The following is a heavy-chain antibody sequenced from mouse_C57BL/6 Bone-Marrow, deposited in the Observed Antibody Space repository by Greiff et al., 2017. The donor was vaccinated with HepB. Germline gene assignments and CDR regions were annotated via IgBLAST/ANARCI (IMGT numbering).Heavy chain of an antibody. V-gene: IGHV10-3*01. CDR2: IRSKSSNYAT. D-gene: IGHD1-1*01. Sequence: EVHLVESGGGLVQPKGSLKLSCAASGFTFNTYAMHWVRQAPGKGLEWVARIRSKSSNYATYYADSVKDRFTISRDDSQSMLYLQMNNLKTEDTAMYYCVRGGILREWHYFDYWGQGTTLTVSS. CDR3: VRGGILREWHYFDY. CDR1: GFTFNTYA. J-gene: IGHJ2*01.